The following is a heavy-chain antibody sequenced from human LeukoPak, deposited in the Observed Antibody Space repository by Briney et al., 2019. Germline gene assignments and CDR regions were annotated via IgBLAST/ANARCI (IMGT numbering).Heavy chain of an antibody. CDR1: GLTFSSYA. D-gene: IGHD4-17*01. V-gene: IGHV3-23*01. CDR2: ISGSGGST. CDR3: AKVSSDYGDLYYFDY. J-gene: IGHJ4*02. Sequence: GGSLRLSCAASGLTFSSYAMSWVRQAPGKGLEWVSAISGSGGSTYYADSVKGRFTISRDNSKNTLYLQMNSLRAEDTAVYYCAKVSSDYGDLYYFDYWGQGTLVTVSS.